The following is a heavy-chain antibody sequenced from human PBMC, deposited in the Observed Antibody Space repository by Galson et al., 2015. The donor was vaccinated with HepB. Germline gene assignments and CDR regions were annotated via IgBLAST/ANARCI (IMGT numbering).Heavy chain of an antibody. V-gene: IGHV3-30*03. Sequence: SLRLSCAASEFTFSNHGMHWVRQTPGKGLEWVALISSAGTRKYFADSVKGRLTISRDNSKNSLYLQMNNLRAEDTSFYYCVRGAAGTRVAWLDSWGQGTLVTVSS. J-gene: IGHJ5*01. CDR3: VRGAAGTRVAWLDS. CDR2: ISSAGTRK. CDR1: EFTFSNHG. D-gene: IGHD1-1*01.